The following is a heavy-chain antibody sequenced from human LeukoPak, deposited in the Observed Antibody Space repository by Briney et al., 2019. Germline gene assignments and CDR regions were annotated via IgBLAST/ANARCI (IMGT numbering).Heavy chain of an antibody. D-gene: IGHD5-24*01. V-gene: IGHV4-38-2*02. Sequence: SETLSLTCTVSGYSISSGYYWGWVRQPPGKGLEWIGSIYHSGSTYYNPSLKSRVTISVDTSKNQFSLKLSSVTAADTAVYYCARAGDGYNANREGDYYYMDVWGKGTTVTISS. CDR2: IYHSGST. CDR1: GYSISSGYY. CDR3: ARAGDGYNANREGDYYYMDV. J-gene: IGHJ6*03.